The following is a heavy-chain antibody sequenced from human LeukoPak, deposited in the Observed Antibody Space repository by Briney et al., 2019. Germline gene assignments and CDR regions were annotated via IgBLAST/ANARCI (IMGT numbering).Heavy chain of an antibody. V-gene: IGHV4-59*08. J-gene: IGHJ4*02. CDR2: IHYTGST. D-gene: IGHD2-2*01. CDR3: ARLSKDTVVLPAAMAHYFDY. Sequence: SETLSLTCTVSGSSIGTYYWSWIRQPPGKGLQFIGYIHYTGSTNYNPSLESRVTLSVDTSKNQFSLKLRSVTAADTAVYYCARLSKDTVVLPAAMAHYFDYWGQGTLVTVSS. CDR1: GSSIGTYY.